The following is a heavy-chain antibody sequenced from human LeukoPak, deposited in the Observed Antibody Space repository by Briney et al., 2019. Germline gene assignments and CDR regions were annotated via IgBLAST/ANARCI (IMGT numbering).Heavy chain of an antibody. CDR1: GFSFPDHA. CDR2: ISWNGGAI. J-gene: IGHJ6*03. D-gene: IGHD3/OR15-3a*01. V-gene: IGHV3-9*01. Sequence: GRSLRLSCAASGFSFPDHAMHWVRQIPGKGLEWVAGISWNGGAIGYADSVKGRFTISRDDGKNTLYLQLDSLRGEDTAFYYCAKDSGLRLYYYYYHMDVWGKGTTVTVSS. CDR3: AKDSGLRLYYYYYHMDV.